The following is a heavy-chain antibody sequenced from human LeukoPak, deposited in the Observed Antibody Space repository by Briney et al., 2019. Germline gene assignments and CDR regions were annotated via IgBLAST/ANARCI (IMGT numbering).Heavy chain of an antibody. Sequence: ASVNVSCKASGYAFNRYAMNWVRQAPGHGREWMGWINTATGNPTYAQDLTGRFVFSLDSSVSTAYLQISCLKAEDTAVYYCARDSISGSYVHFDNWGQGTLVTVSS. CDR2: INTATGNP. CDR1: GYAFNRYA. V-gene: IGHV7-4-1*02. D-gene: IGHD1-26*01. J-gene: IGHJ4*02. CDR3: ARDSISGSYVHFDN.